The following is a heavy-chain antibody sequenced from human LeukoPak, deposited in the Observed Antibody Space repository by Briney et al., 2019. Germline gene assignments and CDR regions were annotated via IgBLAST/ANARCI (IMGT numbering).Heavy chain of an antibody. D-gene: IGHD6-6*01. V-gene: IGHV4-31*03. CDR1: GGSISSGGYY. CDR3: ARDVEEYSSSSGVGWFDP. Sequence: SETLSLTCTVSGGSISSGGYYWSWIRQHPGKGLEWIGYIYYSGSTYYNPSLKSRVTISVDTSKNQFSLKLSSVTAADTAVYYCARDVEEYSSSSGVGWFDPWGQGTLVTVSS. CDR2: IYYSGST. J-gene: IGHJ5*02.